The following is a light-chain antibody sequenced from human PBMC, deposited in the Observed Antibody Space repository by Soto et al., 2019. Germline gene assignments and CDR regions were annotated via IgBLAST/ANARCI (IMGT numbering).Light chain of an antibody. CDR3: ETWDGNTRV. CDR1: SGHSSYI. Sequence: QSVLTQSSSASASLGSSVKLTCTLSSGHSSYIIAWHQQQPGKAPRYLMNVEGSGSYNRGSGVPDRFSGSSSGADRYLTISNLQFEDEADYYCETWDGNTRVFGGGTKLTVL. J-gene: IGLJ3*02. V-gene: IGLV4-60*02. CDR2: VEGSGSY.